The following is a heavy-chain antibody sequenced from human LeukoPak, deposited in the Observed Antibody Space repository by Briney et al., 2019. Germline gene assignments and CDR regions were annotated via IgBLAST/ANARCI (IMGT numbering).Heavy chain of an antibody. CDR2: INPSGGST. CDR3: ARTAVKTYYYDSSGRTNDAFDI. D-gene: IGHD3-22*01. V-gene: IGHV1-46*01. Sequence: ASLKVSCKASGYTFTSYYMHWVRQAPGQGREWMGIINPSGGSTSYAQKFQGRDTRTRDTSTSTVYMELSSLRSEDTAVYYCARTAVKTYYYDSSGRTNDAFDIWGQGTMVTVSS. J-gene: IGHJ3*02. CDR1: GYTFTSYY.